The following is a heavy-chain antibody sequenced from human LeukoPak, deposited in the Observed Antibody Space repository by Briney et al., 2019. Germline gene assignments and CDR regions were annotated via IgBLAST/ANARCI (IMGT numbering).Heavy chain of an antibody. Sequence: PSETLSLTCTVSGGSISSYYWSWLRQLPGKGLDCIGYIYYSGTTNYNPSLKSRVTISLDTSKNQFSLKLTSVTAADTAVYYCARVSWFPGTSYYYMDVWGKGTTVTVSS. CDR2: IYYSGTT. J-gene: IGHJ6*03. CDR3: ARVSWFPGTSYYYMDV. D-gene: IGHD1-1*01. CDR1: GGSISSYY. V-gene: IGHV4-59*01.